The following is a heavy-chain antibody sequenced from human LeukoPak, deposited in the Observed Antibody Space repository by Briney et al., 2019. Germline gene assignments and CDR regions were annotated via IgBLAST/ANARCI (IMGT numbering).Heavy chain of an antibody. CDR3: ASPPIQLWNKTKFDY. CDR1: GFTFSSYS. Sequence: GGSLRLSCAASGFTFSSYSMNWVRQAPGKGLEWVSSISSSSSYIYYADSVKGRFTISRDSAKNSLYLQMNSLRAEDTAVYYCASPPIQLWNKTKFDYWGQGTLVTVSS. D-gene: IGHD5-18*01. J-gene: IGHJ4*02. V-gene: IGHV3-21*01. CDR2: ISSSSSYI.